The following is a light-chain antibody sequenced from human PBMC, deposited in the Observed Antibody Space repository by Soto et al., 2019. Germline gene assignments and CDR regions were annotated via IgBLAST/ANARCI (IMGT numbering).Light chain of an antibody. V-gene: IGKV3-20*01. CDR3: HQFATSRT. Sequence: EIVLTQSPGTLSLSPGQRATLSCRASQSLSSSFLAWYQQKPGQAPRLLIYGASSRAAGVPDRFSGSWSGTDFTLTISSLEPEDFAGYFCHQFATSRTFGQGTKVDMK. CDR2: GAS. J-gene: IGKJ1*01. CDR1: QSLSSSF.